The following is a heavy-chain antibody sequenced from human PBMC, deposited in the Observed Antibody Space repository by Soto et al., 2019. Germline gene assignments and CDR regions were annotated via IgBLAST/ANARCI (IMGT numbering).Heavy chain of an antibody. CDR1: GFSLSTSGVG. J-gene: IGHJ5*02. CDR3: AYAPPGRGWCVDP. Sequence: QITLKESGPTLVKPTQTLTLTCTFSGFSLSTSGVGVGWIRQPPGKALEWLALIYWGDDKRYSPSLKSRLTINKGTSKNQAVLTRPNMDPVDTAPYYRAYAPPGRGWCVDPWGQGTMVTVSS. V-gene: IGHV2-5*02. D-gene: IGHD6-19*01. CDR2: IYWGDDK.